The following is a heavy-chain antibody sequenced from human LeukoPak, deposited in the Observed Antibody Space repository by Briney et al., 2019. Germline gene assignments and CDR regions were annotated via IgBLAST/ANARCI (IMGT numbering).Heavy chain of an antibody. Sequence: PGGSLRLSCAASGVTLSNHAMSWVRQAPGKGLEWVSGITGSGGSTYHAESVKGRFTFSRDNSKNTLYLEMNSLRAEDTAVYFCATRPASETYYAVFDYWGQGTLVTVSS. J-gene: IGHJ4*02. V-gene: IGHV3-23*01. CDR1: GVTLSNHA. D-gene: IGHD1-26*01. CDR3: ATRPASETYYAVFDY. CDR2: ITGSGGST.